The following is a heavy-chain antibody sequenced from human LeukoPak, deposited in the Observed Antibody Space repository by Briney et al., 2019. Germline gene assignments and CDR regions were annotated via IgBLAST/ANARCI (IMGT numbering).Heavy chain of an antibody. V-gene: IGHV4-39*01. CDR2: INYSGTT. Sequence: PSETLSLTCTVSGGSISSDNYYWGWIRQPPGKGLEWIGSINYSGTTYYNPSLKRRVSISVATSRTQFSLRLSSVTAADTAVYYCARLSDYWGQGTLVTVSS. CDR1: GGSISSDNYY. CDR3: ARLSDY. J-gene: IGHJ4*02.